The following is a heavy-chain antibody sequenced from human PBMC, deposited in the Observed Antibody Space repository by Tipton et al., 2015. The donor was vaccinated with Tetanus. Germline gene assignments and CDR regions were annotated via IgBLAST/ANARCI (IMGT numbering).Heavy chain of an antibody. CDR3: ARGEDTYKSGNY. CDR1: DGSLGTFY. Sequence: TLSLTCTVSDGSLGTFYWTWIRQPPGRGLEWIGYIPYSGSAKYNPSLNSRVTISVDTSKNQFSLRLTSVTAADTAVYYCARGEDTYKSGNYWGQGTLVTVSS. V-gene: IGHV4-59*12. D-gene: IGHD5-24*01. CDR2: IPYSGSA. J-gene: IGHJ4*02.